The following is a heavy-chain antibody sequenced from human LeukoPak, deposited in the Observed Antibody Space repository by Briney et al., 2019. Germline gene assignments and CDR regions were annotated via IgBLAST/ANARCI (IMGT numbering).Heavy chain of an antibody. V-gene: IGHV1-18*01. CDR2: ISAYNGNT. CDR3: ARVLAAAGTGFWFDP. CDR1: GYTFTSYG. J-gene: IGHJ5*02. D-gene: IGHD6-13*01. Sequence: ASVKVSCKASGYTFTSYGISWVRQAPGQGLEWMGWISAYNGNTNYAQKLQGRVTMTTDTSTGTAYMELRSLRSDDTAVYYCARVLAAAGTGFWFDPWGQGTLVTVSS.